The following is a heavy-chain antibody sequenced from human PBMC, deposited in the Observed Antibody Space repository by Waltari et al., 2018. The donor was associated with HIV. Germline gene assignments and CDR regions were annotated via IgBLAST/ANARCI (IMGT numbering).Heavy chain of an antibody. CDR3: ARDSGPYYYDSSGYASFDY. V-gene: IGHV3-21*01. CDR2: NSSRSSYI. CDR1: GFTSTARN. Sequence: ELNLVESGGGLVKTGGSLRLYCAANGFTSTARNSTWVRQAPGKVLEWVSSNSSRSSYIYYADSVKGRFTSSRDNAKNSLYLQMNSLRAEDTAVYYCARDSGPYYYDSSGYASFDYWGQGTLVTVSS. J-gene: IGHJ4*02. D-gene: IGHD3-22*01.